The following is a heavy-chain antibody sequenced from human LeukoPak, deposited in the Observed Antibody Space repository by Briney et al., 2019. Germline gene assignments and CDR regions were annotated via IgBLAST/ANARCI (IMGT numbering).Heavy chain of an antibody. CDR2: IKEDGGEK. CDR3: AREGPSGDIVVYDAFDI. J-gene: IGHJ3*02. Sequence: GESLRLSCAASGFPFNTFWMSWVRQAPGKGLEWVANIKEDGGEKYYVDSVKGRFTISRDNAKNSLYLQMNSLRAEDTAVYYCAREGPSGDIVVYDAFDIWGQGTMVTVSS. D-gene: IGHD5-12*01. V-gene: IGHV3-7*01. CDR1: GFPFNTFW.